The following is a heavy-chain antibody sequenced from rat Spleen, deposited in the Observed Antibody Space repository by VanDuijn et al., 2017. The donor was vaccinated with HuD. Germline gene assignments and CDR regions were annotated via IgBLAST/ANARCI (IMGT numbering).Heavy chain of an antibody. CDR2: ISTSGGST. Sequence: EVQLVESGGSLIQPGRSLKLSCAASGFTFSNYGMAWVRQAPTKGLEWVASISTSGGSTYYRDSVKGRFTISRNNAKNTQYLQMDSLRSEDTAIYYCTRGYVMDAWGQGASVTVSS. V-gene: IGHV5S13*01. J-gene: IGHJ4*01. CDR3: TRGYVMDA. CDR1: GFTFSNYG.